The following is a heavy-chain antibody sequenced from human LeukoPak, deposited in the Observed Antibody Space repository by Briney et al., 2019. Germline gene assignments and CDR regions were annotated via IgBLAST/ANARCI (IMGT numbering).Heavy chain of an antibody. Sequence: PGGSLRLSCAASGFTVSRNYMSWVRQAPGKGLEWVSVIYSGGRTYYADSVKGRFTISRDNSKNTVYLQINSLSAEDTAVYYCAKRDTGTYSRLDYWGQGTLVTVSS. D-gene: IGHD1-1*01. V-gene: IGHV3-66*04. J-gene: IGHJ4*02. CDR2: IYSGGRT. CDR3: AKRDTGTYSRLDY. CDR1: GFTVSRNY.